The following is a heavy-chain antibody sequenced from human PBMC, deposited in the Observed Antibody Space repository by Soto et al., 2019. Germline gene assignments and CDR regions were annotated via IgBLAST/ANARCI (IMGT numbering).Heavy chain of an antibody. CDR3: ARLQAAVPHY. Sequence: PSETLSLTCTVSGDSISGSPYFWGWIRQPPGKRQEWIGSIFYDGYTLYTTSLKSRVTISVDTSKNQFSLKLTSVAAADTAIYFCARLQAAVPHYWGQGILVTVSS. D-gene: IGHD6-13*01. CDR1: GDSISGSPYF. CDR2: IFYDGYT. J-gene: IGHJ4*02. V-gene: IGHV4-39*01.